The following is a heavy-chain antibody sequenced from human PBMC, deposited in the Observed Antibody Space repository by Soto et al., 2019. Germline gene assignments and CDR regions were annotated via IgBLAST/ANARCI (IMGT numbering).Heavy chain of an antibody. D-gene: IGHD3-22*01. CDR3: GRDPGGNGHYLYFVS. CDR2: MYYIGTT. CDR1: RGSISTGGYY. J-gene: IGHJ4*02. V-gene: IGHV4-31*03. Sequence: SETLSLTCTVSRGSISTGGYYWRWIRQHPEKSLDWFGYMYYIGTTQYNPSLKSRVTMSMDPSNNQFCLKLNSVPAADTSVYYCGRDPGGNGHYLYFVSGGQGALVNISS.